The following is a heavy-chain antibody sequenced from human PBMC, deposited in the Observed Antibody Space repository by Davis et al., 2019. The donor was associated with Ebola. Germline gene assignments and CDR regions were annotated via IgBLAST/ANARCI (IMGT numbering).Heavy chain of an antibody. CDR1: GFTFSSYS. J-gene: IGHJ6*03. CDR3: ARDLGYSMDV. Sequence: GESLKISCAASGFTFSSYSMNWVRQAPGKGLEWVSYISSSSSTIYYADSVKGRFTISRDNAKNSLYLQMNSLGAEDTAVYYCARDLGYSMDVWGKGTTVTVSS. D-gene: IGHD5-18*01. V-gene: IGHV3-48*01. CDR2: ISSSSSTI.